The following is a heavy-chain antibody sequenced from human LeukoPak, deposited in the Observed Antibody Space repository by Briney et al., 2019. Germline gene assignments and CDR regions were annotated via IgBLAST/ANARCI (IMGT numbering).Heavy chain of an antibody. Sequence: PGGSLRLSCAASGFTFSSYAMSWVRQAPGKGLEWVSAISGSGGSTYYADSVKGRFTISRDNSKNTLYLQMNSLRAEDTAVYYCASGRRDSRGYYYFDYWGQGTLVTVSS. CDR2: ISGSGGST. D-gene: IGHD3-22*01. V-gene: IGHV3-23*01. J-gene: IGHJ4*02. CDR3: ASGRRDSRGYYYFDY. CDR1: GFTFSSYA.